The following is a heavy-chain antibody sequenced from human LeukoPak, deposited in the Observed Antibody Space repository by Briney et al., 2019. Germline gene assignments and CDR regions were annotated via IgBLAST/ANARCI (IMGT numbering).Heavy chain of an antibody. D-gene: IGHD5-12*01. V-gene: IGHV1-46*01. J-gene: IGHJ4*02. CDR2: INPSGGST. CDR1: GYTFTSYY. Sequence: GASVRVSCKASGYTFTSYYMHWVRQAPGQGLEWMGIINPSGGSTSYAQKFQGRVTMTRDMSTSTVYMELSSLRSEDTAVYYCARGSGYSGYRASFDYWGQGTLVTVSS. CDR3: ARGSGYSGYRASFDY.